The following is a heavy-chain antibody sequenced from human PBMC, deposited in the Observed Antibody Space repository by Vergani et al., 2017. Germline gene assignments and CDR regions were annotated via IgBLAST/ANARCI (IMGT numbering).Heavy chain of an antibody. D-gene: IGHD4-23*01. CDR3: ARGETGVKEDYYYYGMDV. CDR2: IIPIFGTA. Sequence: QVQLVQSGAEVKKPGASVKVSCKASGYTFTSYGISWVRQAPGQGLEWMGGIIPIFGTANYAQKFQGRVTITADESTSTAYMELSSLRAEDTAVYYCARGETGVKEDYYYYGMDVWGQGTTVTVSS. V-gene: IGHV1-69*13. CDR1: GYTFTSYG. J-gene: IGHJ6*02.